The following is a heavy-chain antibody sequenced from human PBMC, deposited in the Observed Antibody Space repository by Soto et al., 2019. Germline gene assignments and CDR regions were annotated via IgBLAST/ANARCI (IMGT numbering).Heavy chain of an antibody. D-gene: IGHD6-13*01. V-gene: IGHV4-34*01. Sequence: QVQLQQWGAGLLKPSETLSLTCAVYGGSFSGYYWSWIRQPPGKGLEWIGEITHSGITNYNPSLKSRVTISVDTSKNQFSLKLSSVTAADTAVYYCAARQAGQQMESFDYWGQGTLGTVSS. CDR3: AARQAGQQMESFDY. J-gene: IGHJ4*02. CDR2: ITHSGIT. CDR1: GGSFSGYY.